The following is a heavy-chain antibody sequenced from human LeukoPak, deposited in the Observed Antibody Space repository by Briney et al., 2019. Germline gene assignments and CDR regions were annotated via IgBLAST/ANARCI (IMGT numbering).Heavy chain of an antibody. Sequence: SETLSLTCTVSGDSISGYYWNWIRQPPGKGLEWIRFVHYSGSTNYNPFLKSRVTISVDISKNQFSLNLSSVTAADTAVYYCARARGGYGDYGSWFDPWGQGTLVPVSS. J-gene: IGHJ5*02. CDR3: ARARGGYGDYGSWFDP. V-gene: IGHV4-59*01. CDR2: VHYSGST. D-gene: IGHD4-17*01. CDR1: GDSISGYY.